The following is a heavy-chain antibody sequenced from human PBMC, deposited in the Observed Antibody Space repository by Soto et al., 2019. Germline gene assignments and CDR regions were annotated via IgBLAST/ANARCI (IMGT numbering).Heavy chain of an antibody. CDR2: IYYSGST. J-gene: IGHJ4*02. CDR1: GGSISSSSYY. V-gene: IGHV4-39*01. Sequence: ETLSLTCTVSGGSISSSSYYWGWIRQPPGKGLEWIGSIYYSGSTYYNPSLKSRVTISVDTSKNQFSLKLSSVTAADTAVYYCARSRITMIVVVTIPYYFDYWGQGTLVTVSS. D-gene: IGHD3-22*01. CDR3: ARSRITMIVVVTIPYYFDY.